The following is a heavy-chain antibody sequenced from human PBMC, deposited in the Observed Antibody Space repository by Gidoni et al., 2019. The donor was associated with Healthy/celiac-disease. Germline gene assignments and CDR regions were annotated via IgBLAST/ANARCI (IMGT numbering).Heavy chain of an antibody. Sequence: QVQLVQSGAEVKKPGASVKVSCKASGYTFTSYYMHWVRQAPGQGLEWMGIINPSGGSTSYAQKFQGRVTITRDTSTSTVYMELSSLRSEDTAVYYCAKPDIADVWGMDVWGQGTTVTVSS. J-gene: IGHJ6*02. CDR1: GYTFTSYY. CDR3: AKPDIADVWGMDV. V-gene: IGHV1-46*03. CDR2: INPSGGST. D-gene: IGHD5-12*01.